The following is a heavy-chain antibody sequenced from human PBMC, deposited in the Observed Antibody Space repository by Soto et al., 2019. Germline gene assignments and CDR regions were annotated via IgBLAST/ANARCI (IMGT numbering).Heavy chain of an antibody. CDR2: IIPNFGTP. CDR1: GGTFSTYG. CDR3: ARDGRSSSDDF. J-gene: IGHJ4*02. D-gene: IGHD6-13*01. V-gene: IGHV1-69*18. Sequence: QVQLVQSGAEVKKPGSSVKVSCKSSGGTFSTYGINWVRQAPGQGLEWMGMIIPNFGTPTYAQKFRGRVSITADESTSTAYMELSSLTSDDTAFYYCARDGRSSSDDFWGQGTLVTVSS.